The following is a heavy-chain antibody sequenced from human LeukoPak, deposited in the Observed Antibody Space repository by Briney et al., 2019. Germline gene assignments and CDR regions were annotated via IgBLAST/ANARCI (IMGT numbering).Heavy chain of an antibody. D-gene: IGHD6-13*01. Sequence: GGSLRLSCAASGFTVSSNYMSWVRQAPGKGLEWVSVIYNGDSTYYADSVKGRFTISRDNSKNTLYLQMNSLRAEDTAVYYCAKGGYSANWRNYFDYWGQGTLVTVSS. CDR1: GFTVSSNY. CDR3: AKGGYSANWRNYFDY. J-gene: IGHJ4*02. V-gene: IGHV3-53*01. CDR2: IYNGDST.